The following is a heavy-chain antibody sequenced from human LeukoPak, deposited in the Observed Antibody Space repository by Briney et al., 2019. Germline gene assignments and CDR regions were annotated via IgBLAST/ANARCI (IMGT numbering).Heavy chain of an antibody. CDR1: GFTFSGYA. CDR2: ISGSGGST. V-gene: IGHV3-23*01. J-gene: IGHJ4*02. Sequence: GGSLRLSCAASGFTFSGYAMSWVRQAPGKGLEWVSAISGSGGSTYYADSVKGRFTISRDNSKNTLYLQMNSLRAEDTAVYYCAKVYTAVAGHRWDYWGQGTLVTVSS. CDR3: AKVYTAVAGHRWDY. D-gene: IGHD6-19*01.